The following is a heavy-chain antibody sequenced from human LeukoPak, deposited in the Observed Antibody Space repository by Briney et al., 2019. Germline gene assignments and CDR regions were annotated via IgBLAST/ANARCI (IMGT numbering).Heavy chain of an antibody. CDR3: AKSLAPTETRGPFDY. V-gene: IGHV3-30-3*02. D-gene: IGHD4-11*01. J-gene: IGHJ4*02. Sequence: PGGSLRLSCAASGFTFSSYAMHWVRQAPGKGLEWVAVISYDGSNKYYADSVKGRFTISRDNSKNTLYLQMNSLRAEDTAVYYCAKSLAPTETRGPFDYWGQGTLVTVSS. CDR1: GFTFSSYA. CDR2: ISYDGSNK.